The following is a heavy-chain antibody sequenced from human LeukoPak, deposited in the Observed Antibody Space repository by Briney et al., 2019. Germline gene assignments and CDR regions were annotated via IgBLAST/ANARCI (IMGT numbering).Heavy chain of an antibody. Sequence: GGSLRLSCAASGFTFNDYALSWVRQAPGKGLEWVSGINATGDTTYYADSVKGRFTISRDNAKNSLYLQMNRLRAEDTDVYYCARDVEQWLVRVYYFDYWGQGTLVTVSS. V-gene: IGHV3-23*01. CDR2: INATGDTT. D-gene: IGHD6-19*01. CDR3: ARDVEQWLVRVYYFDY. CDR1: GFTFNDYA. J-gene: IGHJ4*02.